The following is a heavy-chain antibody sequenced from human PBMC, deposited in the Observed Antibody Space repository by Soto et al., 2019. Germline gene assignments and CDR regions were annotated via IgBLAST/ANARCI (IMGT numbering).Heavy chain of an antibody. Sequence: ASVKVSCKASGGTFSSYAISWVRQAPGQGLEWMGGIIPIFGTANYAQKFQGRVTITADKSTSTACMELSSLRSEDTAVYYCARTDCSSTSCYTGDGVYYYYYGMDVWGQGTTVTAP. J-gene: IGHJ6*02. D-gene: IGHD2-2*02. CDR2: IIPIFGTA. V-gene: IGHV1-69*06. CDR3: ARTDCSSTSCYTGDGVYYYYYGMDV. CDR1: GGTFSSYA.